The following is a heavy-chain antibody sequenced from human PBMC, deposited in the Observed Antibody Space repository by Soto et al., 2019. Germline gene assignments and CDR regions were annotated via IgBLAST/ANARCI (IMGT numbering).Heavy chain of an antibody. J-gene: IGHJ4*02. CDR2: ISSTSNYI. V-gene: IGHV3-21*06. Sequence: GGSLRLSCAASGFTFTRYSMNWVRQAPGKGLEWVSSISSTSNYIYYGDSMKGRFTISRDNAKNSLYLEMNSLRAEDTAVYYCARESEDLTSNFDYWGQGTLVTVSS. CDR1: GFTFTRYS. CDR3: ARESEDLTSNFDY.